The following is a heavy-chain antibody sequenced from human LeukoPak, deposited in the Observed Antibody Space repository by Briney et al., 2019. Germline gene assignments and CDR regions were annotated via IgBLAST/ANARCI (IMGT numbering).Heavy chain of an antibody. J-gene: IGHJ6*02. D-gene: IGHD1-26*01. CDR2: IYYSGST. V-gene: IGHV4-59*01. CDR1: GGSFSGYY. Sequence: SETLSFTCAVYGGSFSGYYWSWIRQPPGKGLEWIGYIYYSGSTNYNPSLKSRVTISVDTSKNQFSLKLSSVTAADTAVYYCARAMGPYYYYGMDVWGQGTTVTVSS. CDR3: ARAMGPYYYYGMDV.